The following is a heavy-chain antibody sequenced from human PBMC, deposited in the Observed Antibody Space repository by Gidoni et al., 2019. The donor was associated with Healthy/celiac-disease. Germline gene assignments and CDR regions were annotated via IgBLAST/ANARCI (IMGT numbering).Heavy chain of an antibody. CDR1: GGSISSYY. CDR3: ARLDYGDFDY. Sequence: QVQLQASGPGLVKPSETLSLTGTVTGGSISSYYWSWIRQPPGKGLEWIGYIYYSGSTNYNPSLKSRVPISVDTSKNQFSLKLSSVTAADTAVYYCARLDYGDFDYWGQGTLVTVSS. J-gene: IGHJ4*02. D-gene: IGHD4-17*01. CDR2: IYYSGST. V-gene: IGHV4-59*08.